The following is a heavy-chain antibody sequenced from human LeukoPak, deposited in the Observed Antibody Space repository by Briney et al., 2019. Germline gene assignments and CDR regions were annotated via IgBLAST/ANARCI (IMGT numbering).Heavy chain of an antibody. CDR3: ARAYYYGSGNYYFFDY. V-gene: IGHV1-8*03. D-gene: IGHD3-10*01. CDR1: GYSFTTYH. J-gene: IGHJ4*02. Sequence: GTSVKVSCKASGYSFTTYHSNWQQQASGQGLEWMGWMNPNSGDTGYAQKFQGRVTITRNTSTRTAYMEVSSLKSEDTAVYYCARAYYYGSGNYYFFDYWGQGTLVTVSS. CDR2: MNPNSGDT.